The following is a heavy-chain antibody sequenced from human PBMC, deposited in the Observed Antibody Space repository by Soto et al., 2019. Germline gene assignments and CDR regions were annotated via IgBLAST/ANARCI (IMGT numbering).Heavy chain of an antibody. Sequence: GESLKISCKGSGYNFASHWMGWVRQMPGKGLEWMGIIPPADSYTTYSPSFQGQVTVSADQSISTVYLQWSSLKASDTAMYYCATLAGTGSYRDLYFDNWGQGTPVTV. CDR1: GYNFASHW. CDR2: IPPADSYT. D-gene: IGHD1-26*01. J-gene: IGHJ4*02. CDR3: ATLAGTGSYRDLYFDN. V-gene: IGHV5-51*01.